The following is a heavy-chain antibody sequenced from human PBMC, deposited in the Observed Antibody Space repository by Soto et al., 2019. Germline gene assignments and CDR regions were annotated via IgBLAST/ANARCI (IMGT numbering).Heavy chain of an antibody. CDR2: ITASGGRT. CDR1: GFTFSSYA. V-gene: IGHV3-23*01. D-gene: IGHD4-17*01. CDR3: AKDTSYGDYVRWFDS. Sequence: EVHLLESGGGLVQPGGSLRLSCTASGFTFSSYAMTWVRQAPGRGLEGVSGITASGGRTYYADSVKGRFTISRDNSKIPLYLQKNRLRAEDTAVYYCAKDTSYGDYVRWFDSWGQGTLVTVSS. J-gene: IGHJ5*01.